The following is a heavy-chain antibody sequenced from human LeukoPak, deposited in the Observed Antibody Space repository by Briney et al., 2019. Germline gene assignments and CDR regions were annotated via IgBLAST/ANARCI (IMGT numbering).Heavy chain of an antibody. CDR3: ARGVTALPVRGAFDI. Sequence: SGPTLVKPTQTLTLTCTFSGFSLSTTGVGVGWIRQPPGKALEWLALIYLDDDKPYSPSLKSRLTIFKGTSKNQVVLTMTNMDPVDTATYYCARGVTALPVRGAFDIWGQGTMVTVSS. CDR2: IYLDDDK. J-gene: IGHJ3*02. D-gene: IGHD6-6*01. V-gene: IGHV2-5*02. CDR1: GFSLSTTGVG.